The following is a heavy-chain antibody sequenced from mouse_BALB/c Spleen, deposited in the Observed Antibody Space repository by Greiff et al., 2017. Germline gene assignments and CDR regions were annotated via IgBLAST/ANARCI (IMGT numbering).Heavy chain of an antibody. Sequence: VQLQQPGAELVKPGASVKLSCKASGYTFTSYWMHWVKQRPGQGLEWIGEIDPSDSYTNYNQKFKGKATLTVDKSSSTAYMQLSSLTSEDSAVYYCARKYGNYDAMDYWGQGTSVTVSS. J-gene: IGHJ4*01. D-gene: IGHD2-10*02. CDR1: GYTFTSYW. V-gene: IGHV1-69*02. CDR3: ARKYGNYDAMDY. CDR2: IDPSDSYT.